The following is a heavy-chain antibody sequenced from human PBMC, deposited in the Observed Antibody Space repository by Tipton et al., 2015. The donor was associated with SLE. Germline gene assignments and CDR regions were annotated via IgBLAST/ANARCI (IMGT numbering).Heavy chain of an antibody. CDR2: ISYDGSTK. CDR3: ARGSWETPLDGGFDL. D-gene: IGHD1-26*01. V-gene: IGHV3-30*01. J-gene: IGHJ3*01. Sequence: SLRLSCAASGFTFSFYAFHWVRQAPGKGLEWVAVISYDGSTKKYADSVKGRFTISRDNSKKTLYLQMNSLRPEDTAVYFCARGSWETPLDGGFDLWGQGTLVTVSS. CDR1: GFTFSFYA.